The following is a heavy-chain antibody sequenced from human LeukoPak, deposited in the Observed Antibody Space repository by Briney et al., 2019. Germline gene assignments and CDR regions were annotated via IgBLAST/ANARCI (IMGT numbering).Heavy chain of an antibody. D-gene: IGHD3-10*01. J-gene: IGHJ4*02. CDR2: ISSSGSTI. CDR3: AREGVGVLWFGELSPNYFDY. V-gene: IGHV3-11*04. Sequence: GGSLRLSCAASGFTFSDYYMSWIRQAPGKGLEWVSYISSSGSTIYYADSVKGRFTISRDNAKNSLYLQMNSLRAEDTAVYYCAREGVGVLWFGELSPNYFDYWGQGTLVTVSS. CDR1: GFTFSDYY.